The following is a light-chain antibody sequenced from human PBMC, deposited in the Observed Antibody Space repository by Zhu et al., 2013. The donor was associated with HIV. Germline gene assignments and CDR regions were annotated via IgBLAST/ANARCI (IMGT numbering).Light chain of an antibody. J-gene: IGLJ3*02. CDR3: GTWDSSLSVGV. V-gene: IGLV1-51*01. Sequence: QSVLTQPPSVSAAPGQKVTISCSGSSSSIGSNYVAWFQQLPGTAPKLLIYDNDKRPSEIPDRFSGSKSGTSATLGITGLQTGDEGDYYCGTWDSSLSVGVFGGGTKLTVL. CDR2: DND. CDR1: SSSIGSNY.